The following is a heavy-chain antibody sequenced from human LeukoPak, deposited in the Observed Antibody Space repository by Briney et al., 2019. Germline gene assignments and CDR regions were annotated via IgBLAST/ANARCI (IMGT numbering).Heavy chain of an antibody. CDR2: ISSTGSSK. Sequence: GGSLRLSCAASGFTFAFSDYYMSWIRQAPGKGLEWVSYISSTGSSKYYADSVKGRFTISRDNAKNSLYLQMNSLRAEDTAVYYCARDMYYGSGTPMQYGMDVWGQGTTVTVSS. D-gene: IGHD3-10*01. J-gene: IGHJ6*02. V-gene: IGHV3-11*01. CDR1: GFTFAFSDYY. CDR3: ARDMYYGSGTPMQYGMDV.